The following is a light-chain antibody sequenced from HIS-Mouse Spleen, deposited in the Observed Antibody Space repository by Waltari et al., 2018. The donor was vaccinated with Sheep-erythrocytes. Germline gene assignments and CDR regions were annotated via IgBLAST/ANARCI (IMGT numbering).Light chain of an antibody. CDR2: AAS. CDR1: QSISSY. J-gene: IGKJ3*01. V-gene: IGKV1-39*01. CDR3: QQSYSTPQFT. Sequence: DIQMTQSPSSLSASVGDRVTITCRASQSISSYLNWYKQKPGKAPKLLTYAASSLQSGVPSRFSGSGSETEFTLTISSLQPEDFATYYCQQSYSTPQFTFGPGTKVDIK.